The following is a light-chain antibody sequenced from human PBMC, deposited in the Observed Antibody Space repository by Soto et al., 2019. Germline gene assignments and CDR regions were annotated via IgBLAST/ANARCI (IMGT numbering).Light chain of an antibody. J-gene: IGLJ1*01. CDR3: SSYTTSDTLCV. Sequence: QAVVTQEPSLTVSPGGTVTLTCGSSTGAVTSGHYVSWYQLHPGKAPKLLISEVSNRPSGVSSRFSGSKSGNTASLTISGLQAEDEADYYCSSYTTSDTLCVFGTGTKVTVL. CDR2: EVS. V-gene: IGLV2-14*01. CDR1: STGAVTSGHY.